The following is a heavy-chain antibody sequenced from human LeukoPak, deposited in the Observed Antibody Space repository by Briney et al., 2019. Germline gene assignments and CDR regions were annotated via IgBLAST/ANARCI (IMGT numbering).Heavy chain of an antibody. Sequence: GGSLRLSCAASGFTFSGYAMSWVRQAPGKGLEWVSAISGSGGSTYYADSVKGRFTISRDNSKNTLYLQMNSLRAEDTAVYYCAKDMTRYFDWLLSDYWGQGTLVTVSS. CDR3: AKDMTRYFDWLLSDY. J-gene: IGHJ4*02. V-gene: IGHV3-23*01. D-gene: IGHD3-9*01. CDR2: ISGSGGST. CDR1: GFTFSGYA.